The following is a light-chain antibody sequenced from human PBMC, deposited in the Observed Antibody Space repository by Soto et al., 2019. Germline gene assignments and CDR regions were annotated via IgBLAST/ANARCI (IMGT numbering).Light chain of an antibody. CDR2: TAS. V-gene: IGKV1-39*01. J-gene: IGKJ4*01. CDR1: QYISAY. Sequence: DIQMTQSPSSLSASVGDSLTITCRASQYISAYLNWYQHKPGKAPRLLIYTASSLQSGVPSRFSGSGSETDFTLTISSLQPEDFATYYCQQSYNNPLTFGGGTKVDIK. CDR3: QQSYNNPLT.